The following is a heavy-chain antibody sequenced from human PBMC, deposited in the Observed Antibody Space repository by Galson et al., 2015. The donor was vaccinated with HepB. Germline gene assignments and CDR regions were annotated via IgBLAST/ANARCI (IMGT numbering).Heavy chain of an antibody. CDR3: ARRGKNSDSSGFYYYGMDV. CDR1: GYTFTSYY. V-gene: IGHV1-46*03. D-gene: IGHD3-22*01. CDR2: IYPSGGST. J-gene: IGHJ6*02. Sequence: SVKVSCKASGYTFTSYYMHWVRQAPGQGLEWMGIIYPSGGSTSYAQKFLGRVTMTRDTSTSTVYMELSRLTSEDTAVYYCARRGKNSDSSGFYYYGMDVWGQGTTVTVSS.